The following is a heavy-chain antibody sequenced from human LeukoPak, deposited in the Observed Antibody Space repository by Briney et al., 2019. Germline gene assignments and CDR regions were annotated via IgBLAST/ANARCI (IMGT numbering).Heavy chain of an antibody. D-gene: IGHD6-19*01. Sequence: PGGSLRLSCAASGFTFSSYSMNWVRQAPGKGLEWVSSISSSSIYIYYADSLKGRFTISRDNAKNSLYLQINSLKAEDTAVYYCARVAYSSGVDCWGQGTLVTVSS. CDR1: GFTFSSYS. CDR3: ARVAYSSGVDC. V-gene: IGHV3-21*01. J-gene: IGHJ4*02. CDR2: ISSSSIYI.